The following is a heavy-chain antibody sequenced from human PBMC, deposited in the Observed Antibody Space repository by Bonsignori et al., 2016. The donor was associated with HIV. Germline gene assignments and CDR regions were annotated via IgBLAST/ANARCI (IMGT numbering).Heavy chain of an antibody. CDR3: ARNQLLWFGELSTVTNYYYMDV. CDR2: IYPGDSDT. J-gene: IGHJ6*03. Sequence: VRQMPGKGLEWMGIIYPGDSDTRYSPSFQGQVTISADKSISTAYLQWSSLKASDTAMYYCARNQLLWFGELSTVTNYYYMDVWGKGTTVTVSS. D-gene: IGHD3-10*01. V-gene: IGHV5-51*01.